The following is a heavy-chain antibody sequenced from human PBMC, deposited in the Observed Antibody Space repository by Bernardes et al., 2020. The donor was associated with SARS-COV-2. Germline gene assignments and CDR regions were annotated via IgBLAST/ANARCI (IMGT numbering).Heavy chain of an antibody. CDR1: GFTFSSYW. J-gene: IGHJ5*02. CDR2: IKQDGSEK. D-gene: IGHD1-1*01. CDR3: ARGHVLSPGTRWFDP. Sequence: GGSLRLSCAASGFTFSSYWMSWVRQAPGKGLEWVVNIKQDGSEKYYVDSVKGRFTVSRDNAKNSLYLQMSSLRVEDTAVYYCARGHVLSPGTRWFDPWGQGILVTVSS. V-gene: IGHV3-7*01.